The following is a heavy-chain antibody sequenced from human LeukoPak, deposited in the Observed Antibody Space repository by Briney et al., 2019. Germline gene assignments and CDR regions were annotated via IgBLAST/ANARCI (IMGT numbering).Heavy chain of an antibody. V-gene: IGHV3-7*01. CDR2: IKQDGSKK. CDR3: ARAMDV. CDR1: GFTFRGYW. Sequence: GGSLRLSCAASGFTFRGYWMFWARQAPGMGLEWVANIKQDGSKKYYVDSVKGRFTISRDNAKNSLYLQMNSLRAEDTAVYYCARAMDVWGQGTTVTVSS. J-gene: IGHJ6*02.